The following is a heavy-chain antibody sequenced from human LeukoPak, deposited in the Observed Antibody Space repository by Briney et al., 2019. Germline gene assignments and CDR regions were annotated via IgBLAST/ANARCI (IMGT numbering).Heavy chain of an antibody. CDR3: ARDFKDISSSLVYYYYYYMDV. CDR2: IYTSGST. V-gene: IGHV4-4*07. Sequence: SETLSLTCTVSGGSISSYYWSWIRQPAGKGLEWIGRIYTSGSTNYNPSLKSRVTMSADTSKNQFSLKLSSVTAADTDVYYCARDFKDISSSLVYYYYYYMDVWGKGTTVTVSS. D-gene: IGHD6-6*01. J-gene: IGHJ6*03. CDR1: GGSISSYY.